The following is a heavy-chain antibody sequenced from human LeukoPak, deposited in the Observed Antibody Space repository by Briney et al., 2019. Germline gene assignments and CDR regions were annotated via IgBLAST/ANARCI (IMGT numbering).Heavy chain of an antibody. CDR1: GFTVSNTY. J-gene: IGHJ5*02. CDR3: AKNGEVLSWFDP. CDR2: IYTGGNT. Sequence: VESLRLSCAASGFTVSNTYMSWVRQAPGKGLEWVSVIYTGGNTYYADSVKGRFTISRHNSKNTLYLQMNSLRAEDTAVYSCAKNGEVLSWFDPWGQGTLVTVSS. V-gene: IGHV3-53*01. D-gene: IGHD3-10*01.